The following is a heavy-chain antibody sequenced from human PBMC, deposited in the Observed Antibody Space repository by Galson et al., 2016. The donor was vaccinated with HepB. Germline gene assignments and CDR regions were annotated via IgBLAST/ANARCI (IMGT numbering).Heavy chain of an antibody. V-gene: IGHV4-39*01. CDR1: GDSINDYY. CDR2: VFSNGDP. J-gene: IGHJ4*02. CDR3: ARHGRGRPLF. D-gene: IGHD2-21*01. Sequence: ETLSLTCTVSGDSINDYYWAWIRQSPGRGLEWIGSVFSNGDPFYIPSLKSRVSISIVTSKSQVSLRLSSVTATDTAYYYCARHGRGRPLFWGQGILVIVSS.